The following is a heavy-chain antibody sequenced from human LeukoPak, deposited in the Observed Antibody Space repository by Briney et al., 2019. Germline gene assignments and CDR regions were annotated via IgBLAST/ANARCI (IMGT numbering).Heavy chain of an antibody. J-gene: IGHJ4*02. CDR2: IYNSGST. CDR3: ARDVLAAPGTFDY. Sequence: SETLSLTCTVSGGSISSSSDYWGWIRQPPGKGLEWIGNIYNSGSTDYNPSLKSRVTISVDTSKNQFSLKLSPVTAADTAVYYCARDVLAAPGTFDYWGQGTLVTVSS. V-gene: IGHV4-39*07. CDR1: GGSISSSSDY. D-gene: IGHD6-13*01.